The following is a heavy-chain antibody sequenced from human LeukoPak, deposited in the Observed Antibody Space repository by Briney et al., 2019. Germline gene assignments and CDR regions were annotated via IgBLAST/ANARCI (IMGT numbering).Heavy chain of an antibody. V-gene: IGHV4-59*01. CDR2: IYYSGST. CDR3: ARVFSSGWLHFDY. Sequence: TSETLSLTCTVSGGSISSYYWSWIRQPPGKGLEWIGYIYYSGSTNYNPSLKSRVTISVDTSKNQFSLKLSSVTAADTAVYYCARVFSSGWLHFDYWGQGTLVTVSS. CDR1: GGSISSYY. D-gene: IGHD6-19*01. J-gene: IGHJ4*02.